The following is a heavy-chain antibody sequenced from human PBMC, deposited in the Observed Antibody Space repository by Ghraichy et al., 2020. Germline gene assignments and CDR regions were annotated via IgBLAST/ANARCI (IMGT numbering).Heavy chain of an antibody. J-gene: IGHJ5*02. Sequence: GGSLRLSCAASGFSFSTFWLSWVRQAPGKGLEWVAKIKQDGSEKYYVDSVKGRFTISRDNAKNSLYLQMNSLRVEDTAVYYCARGGEFAPAATWWFDPWGQGTLVTVSS. CDR1: GFSFSTFW. V-gene: IGHV3-7*03. D-gene: IGHD2-2*01. CDR3: ARGGEFAPAATWWFDP. CDR2: IKQDGSEK.